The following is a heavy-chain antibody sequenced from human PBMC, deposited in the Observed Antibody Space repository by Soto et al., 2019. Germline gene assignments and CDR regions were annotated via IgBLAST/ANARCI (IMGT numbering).Heavy chain of an antibody. D-gene: IGHD5-12*01. CDR3: ARGWVATDYYYYMDV. Sequence: SETLSLTCAVYGGSFSGYYWSWMRQPPGKGLEWIGEINHSGSTNYNPSLKSRVTISVDTSKNQFSLKLSSVTAADTAVYYCARGWVATDYYYYMDVWGKGTTVTVSS. J-gene: IGHJ6*03. CDR1: GGSFSGYY. V-gene: IGHV4-34*01. CDR2: INHSGST.